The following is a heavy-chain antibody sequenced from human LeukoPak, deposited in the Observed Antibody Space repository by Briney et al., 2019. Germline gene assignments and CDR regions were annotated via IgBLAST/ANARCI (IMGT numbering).Heavy chain of an antibody. CDR2: ISSNGGST. D-gene: IGHD2-2*01. J-gene: IGHJ1*01. Sequence: GGSLRLSCAASGLTFSSYAMHWVRQAPGKGLEYVSAISSNGGSTYYANSVKGRFTISRDNSKNTLYLQMGSLRAEDMAVYYCARAEIPDIVVVPAATWYFQHWGQGTLVTVSS. CDR3: ARAEIPDIVVVPAATWYFQH. V-gene: IGHV3-64*01. CDR1: GLTFSSYA.